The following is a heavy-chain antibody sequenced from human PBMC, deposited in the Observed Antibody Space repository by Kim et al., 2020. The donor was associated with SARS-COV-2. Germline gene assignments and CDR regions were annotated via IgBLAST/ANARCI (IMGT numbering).Heavy chain of an antibody. CDR2: IKSKTDGGST. Sequence: GGSLRLSCAASGFTFSNAWMSWVRQAPGKGLEWVGRIKSKTDGGSTDYAAPVKGRFTISSDDSKNTLYLQMNSLKTEDTAVYYCTTGRLRGGHDYWGQGTLVTVSS. CDR1: GFTFSNAW. J-gene: IGHJ4*02. V-gene: IGHV3-15*01. CDR3: TTGRLRGGHDY. D-gene: IGHD2-15*01.